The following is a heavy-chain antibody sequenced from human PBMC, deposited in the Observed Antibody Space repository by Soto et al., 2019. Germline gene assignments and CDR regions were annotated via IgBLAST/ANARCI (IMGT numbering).Heavy chain of an antibody. CDR3: AREDGHEAGLDY. J-gene: IGHJ4*02. CDR1: GGSISSGGYS. Sequence: SETLSLTCAVSGGSISSGGYSWSWIRQPPGKGLEWIGYIYHSGSTYYNPSPKSRVTISVDRSKNQFSLKLSSVTAADTAVYYCAREDGHEAGLDYWGQGTLVTVSS. CDR2: IYHSGST. V-gene: IGHV4-30-2*01. D-gene: IGHD6-19*01.